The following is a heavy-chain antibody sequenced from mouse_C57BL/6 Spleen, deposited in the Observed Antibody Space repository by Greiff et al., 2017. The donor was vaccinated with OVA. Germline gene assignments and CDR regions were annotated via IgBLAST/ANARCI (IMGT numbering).Heavy chain of an antibody. CDR2: IDPSDSYT. V-gene: IGHV1-50*01. D-gene: IGHD2-5*01. CDR1: GYTFTSYW. J-gene: IGHJ3*01. CDR3: ARSGSNYPLAY. Sequence: VQLQQPGAELVKPGASVKLSCKASGYTFTSYWMQWVKQRPGQGLEWIGEIDPSDSYTNYNQKFKGKATLTVDTSSSTAYMQLSSLTSEDSAVYYCARSGSNYPLAYWGQGTLVTVSA.